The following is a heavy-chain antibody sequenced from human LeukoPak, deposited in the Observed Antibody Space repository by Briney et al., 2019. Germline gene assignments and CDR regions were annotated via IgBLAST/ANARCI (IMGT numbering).Heavy chain of an antibody. CDR3: ASHSSSWYVYMDV. CDR2: SNPNSGGT. Sequence: ASVKLSCTASGYTFTGSDMHWVRQAPGQGLEWMGWSNPNSGGTNYAQKFQGRVTMTRDTSISTAYMELSRLRSDDTAVYYCASHSSSWYVYMDVWGKGTTVTVSS. CDR1: GYTFTGSD. V-gene: IGHV1-2*02. J-gene: IGHJ6*03. D-gene: IGHD6-13*01.